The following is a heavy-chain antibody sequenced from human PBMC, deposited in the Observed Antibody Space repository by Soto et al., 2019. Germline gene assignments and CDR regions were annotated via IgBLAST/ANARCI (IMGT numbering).Heavy chain of an antibody. V-gene: IGHV4-61*01. CDR3: ARGYSSGWPNFDY. J-gene: IGHJ4*02. D-gene: IGHD6-19*01. CDR1: GGSVSSGSYY. CDR2: IYYSGST. Sequence: SETLSLTCTVSGGSVSSGSYYWTWIRQPPGKGLEWIGYIYYSGSTNYNPSLKSRVTISVDTSKNQFSLKLSSVTAADTAVYYCARGYSSGWPNFDYWGQGTLVTVSS.